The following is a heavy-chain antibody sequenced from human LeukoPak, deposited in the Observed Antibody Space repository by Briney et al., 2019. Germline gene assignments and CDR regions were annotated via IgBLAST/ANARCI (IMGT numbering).Heavy chain of an antibody. CDR3: AREDMTTVVTPFDY. V-gene: IGHV3-30-3*01. D-gene: IGHD4-23*01. Sequence: PGGSLRLSCAASGFTFSSYAMNWVRQAPGKGLEWVASIRYDGSNKYYADSVKGRFTISRDNSKNTLYLQMNSLRAEDTAVYYCAREDMTTVVTPFDYWGQGTLVTVSS. J-gene: IGHJ4*02. CDR1: GFTFSSYA. CDR2: IRYDGSNK.